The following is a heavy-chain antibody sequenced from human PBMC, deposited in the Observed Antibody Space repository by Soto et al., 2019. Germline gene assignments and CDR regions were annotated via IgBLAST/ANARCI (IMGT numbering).Heavy chain of an antibody. Sequence: PLSLTCTVSGGCMSSGAYSWSWIRQHPGKGLEWIGYIYYSGSTYYNPSLKSRVTISVDTSKNQFSLKLRPVTDADTAVYYCARAHPIFITGKLDNLFDPWGQGTLVTVSS. V-gene: IGHV4-31*03. CDR1: GGCMSSGAYS. CDR3: ARAHPIFITGKLDNLFDP. J-gene: IGHJ5*02. D-gene: IGHD1-20*01. CDR2: IYYSGST.